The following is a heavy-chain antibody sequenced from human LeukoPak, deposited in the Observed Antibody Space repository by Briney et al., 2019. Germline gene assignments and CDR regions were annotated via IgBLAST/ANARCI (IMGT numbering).Heavy chain of an antibody. D-gene: IGHD3-3*01. J-gene: IGHJ4*02. CDR1: GYTFTGYY. CDR3: ARDSIFGVVTADY. V-gene: IGHV1-2*02. Sequence: ASVKVSCKASGYTFTGYYMHWVRQAPGQGLEWMGWINPNSGGTNYAQKLQGRVTMTTDTSTSTAYMELRSLRSDDTAVYYCARDSIFGVVTADYWGQGTLVTVSS. CDR2: INPNSGGT.